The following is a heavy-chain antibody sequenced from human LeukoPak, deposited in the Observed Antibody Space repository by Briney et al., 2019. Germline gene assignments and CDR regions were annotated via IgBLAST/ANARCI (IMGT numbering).Heavy chain of an antibody. Sequence: GGSLRLSCAASGFTFSSYAMSWVRQAPGKGLEWVSAISGSGGSTYYADSVKSRFTISRDNSKNTLYLQMNSLRAEDTAVYYCAKYYDPRRGAFDIWGQGTKVTVSS. V-gene: IGHV3-23*01. CDR1: GFTFSSYA. D-gene: IGHD3-22*01. CDR3: AKYYDPRRGAFDI. J-gene: IGHJ3*02. CDR2: ISGSGGST.